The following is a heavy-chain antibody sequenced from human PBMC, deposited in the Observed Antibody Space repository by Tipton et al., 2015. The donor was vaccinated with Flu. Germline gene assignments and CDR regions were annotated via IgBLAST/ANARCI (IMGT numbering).Heavy chain of an antibody. J-gene: IGHJ5*02. D-gene: IGHD3-10*01. CDR2: ISGSGDGT. CDR3: TKDRAVRGVLGAWFS. Sequence: SLRLSCAASGFTFSSYAMSWVRQGPGKGLEWVSTISGSGDGTYYADSVKGRFTISRDNSKNTLYLQVNSLRVEDTAVYYCTKDRAVRGVLGAWFSWGQGPLVTVPS. CDR1: GFTFSSYA. V-gene: IGHV3-23*01.